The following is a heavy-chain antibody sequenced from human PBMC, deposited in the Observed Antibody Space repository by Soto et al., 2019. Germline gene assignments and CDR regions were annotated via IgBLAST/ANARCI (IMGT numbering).Heavy chain of an antibody. D-gene: IGHD3-10*01. CDR3: ARARITMVREVIKYNMDV. CDR1: GGSISSYY. CDR2: IYNSGST. Sequence: SETLSLTCTVSGGSISSYYWSWIRRPPGKGLEWIGYIYNSGSTHSNPSLQSRVTISEDTSKNQFSLKLSSVTAADTGIYYCARARITMVREVIKYNMDVWGQGTTVTVSS. V-gene: IGHV4-59*01. J-gene: IGHJ6*02.